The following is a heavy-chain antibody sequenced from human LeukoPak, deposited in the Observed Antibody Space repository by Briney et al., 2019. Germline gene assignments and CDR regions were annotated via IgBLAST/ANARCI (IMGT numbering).Heavy chain of an antibody. D-gene: IGHD3-10*01. V-gene: IGHV3-48*03. J-gene: IGHJ4*02. Sequence: GGSLRLSCAASGFTFSSYEMNWVRQAPGKGLEWVSYISSSGCTIYYADSVKGRFTISRDNAKNSLYLQMNSLRAEDTAVYYCARSEKVRGIIIDYFDSWGQGTLVTVSS. CDR3: ARSEKVRGIIIDYFDS. CDR1: GFTFSSYE. CDR2: ISSSGCTI.